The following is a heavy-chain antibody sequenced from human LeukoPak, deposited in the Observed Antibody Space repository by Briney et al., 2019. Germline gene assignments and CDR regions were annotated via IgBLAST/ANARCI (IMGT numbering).Heavy chain of an antibody. CDR2: ISGNGGDT. CDR1: GFTLTAYA. J-gene: IGHJ4*02. V-gene: IGHV3-64*02. CDR3: ARDRAARMDYDPSGLDC. Sequence: PGGSLRLSCAASGFTLTAYAMYWVRQAPGKGLEYVAAISGNGGDTHYADSVKGRFTISRDNAKNTLFVQLDSLRPEDMAVYYCARDRAARMDYDPSGLDCWGQGTLVAVSS. D-gene: IGHD3-22*01.